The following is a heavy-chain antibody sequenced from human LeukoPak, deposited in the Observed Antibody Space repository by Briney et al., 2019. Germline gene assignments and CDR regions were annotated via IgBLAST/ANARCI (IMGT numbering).Heavy chain of an antibody. CDR2: IYHGGNT. Sequence: KPSETLSLTCAVSGASIISSDWWSWVRQPPGKGLEWIGGIYHGGNTNYNPSLEGRVAISVDKSKNQFSLELTSVTAADTAVYYCAREEGSSGWWAQNYWGQGTLVTVSS. CDR3: AREEGSSGWWAQNY. CDR1: GASIISSDW. J-gene: IGHJ4*02. V-gene: IGHV4-4*02. D-gene: IGHD6-19*01.